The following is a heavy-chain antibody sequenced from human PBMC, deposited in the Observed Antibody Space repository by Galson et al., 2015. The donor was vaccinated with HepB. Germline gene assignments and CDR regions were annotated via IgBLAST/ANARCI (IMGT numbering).Heavy chain of an antibody. CDR2: IKPDGSER. CDR3: ARDSGKYNSRWYWEEGWFDP. V-gene: IGHV3-7*05. D-gene: IGHD6-13*01. J-gene: IGHJ5*02. CDR1: GFSFSSYR. Sequence: SLRLSCATSGFSFSSYRMSWVRQGPGKGLEWVANIKPDGSERNYVDSVKGRFTISRDSAKNSLYLQMNSLRAGDTAMYYCARDSGKYNSRWYWEEGWFDPWGQGTLVTVSS.